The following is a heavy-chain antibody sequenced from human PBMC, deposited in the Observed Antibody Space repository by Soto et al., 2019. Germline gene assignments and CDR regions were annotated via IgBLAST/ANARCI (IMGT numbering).Heavy chain of an antibody. V-gene: IGHV3-23*01. J-gene: IGHJ4*02. CDR2: ISGSGGST. CDR1: GFTFRSYA. Sequence: EVQLLEAGGGLVQPGGSLRLSCAASGFTFRSYAMRWVRQAPGTGLEWVSAISGSGGSTYYADSVKGRFTISRDNSKNTLYLQMNSLRAEDTAVYYCAKGDGRFDYWGQGTPVTVSS. D-gene: IGHD1-26*01. CDR3: AKGDGRFDY.